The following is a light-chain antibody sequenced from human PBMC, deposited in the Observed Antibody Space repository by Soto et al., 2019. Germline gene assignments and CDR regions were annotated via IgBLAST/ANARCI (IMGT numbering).Light chain of an antibody. CDR1: QTISTH. CDR2: AAS. J-gene: IGKJ2*01. CDR3: QQCLTIPYT. V-gene: IGKV1-39*01. Sequence: DIQMTQSPSSLSASVGDRVTITCRASQTISTHLNLYQQKPGKAPKLLIYAASTLQSGVPSRFSGSGSGTDFTLTISSLQPEEFATYYCQQCLTIPYTFGQGTKLEIK.